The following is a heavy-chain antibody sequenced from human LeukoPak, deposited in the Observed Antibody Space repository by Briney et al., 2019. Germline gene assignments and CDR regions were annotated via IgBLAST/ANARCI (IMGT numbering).Heavy chain of an antibody. J-gene: IGHJ5*02. D-gene: IGHD3-22*01. V-gene: IGHV3-74*01. CDR1: GNYW. CDR2: INSDGSST. CDR3: ARDMEDYYDSSGYYYPFDP. Sequence: TGGSLRLSCAASGNYWMHWVRQVPGKGLVWVSHINSDGSSTSYADSVKGRFTISRDNAKNTLYLQMNSLRAEDTAVYYCARDMEDYYDSSGYYYPFDPWGQGTLVTVSS.